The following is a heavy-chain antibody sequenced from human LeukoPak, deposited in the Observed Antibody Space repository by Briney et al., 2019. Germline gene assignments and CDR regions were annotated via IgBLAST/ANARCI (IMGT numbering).Heavy chain of an antibody. CDR1: GFTFSSYG. J-gene: IGHJ4*02. CDR2: ISYDGSNK. CDR3: ARDKGERAFDY. Sequence: GRSLRLSCAASGFTFSSYGMHWVRQAPGKGLEWVAVISYDGSNKYYADSVKGRFTISRDNSKNTLYLQMNSLRAEDTAVYYCARDKGERAFDYWGQGTLVTVSS. V-gene: IGHV3-30*19.